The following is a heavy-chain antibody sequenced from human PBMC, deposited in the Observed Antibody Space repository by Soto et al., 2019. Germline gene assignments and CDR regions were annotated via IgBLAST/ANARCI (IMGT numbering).Heavy chain of an antibody. CDR3: AREFFYFENIGRRSYFDS. D-gene: IGHD3-22*01. J-gene: IGHJ4*02. CDR2: INPSNGAT. Sequence: ASVKVSCKASGYTFTSCYIHWVRQAPGQGLEWMGIINPSNGATSYAQKFQGRVTMSRDTSTSTVYMELTSLRSEDTAVYYCAREFFYFENIGRRSYFDSWAPETLFPVSS. V-gene: IGHV1-46*01. CDR1: GYTFTSCY.